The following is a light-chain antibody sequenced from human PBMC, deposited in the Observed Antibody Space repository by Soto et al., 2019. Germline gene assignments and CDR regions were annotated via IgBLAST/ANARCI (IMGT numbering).Light chain of an antibody. CDR2: SAS. CDR1: QAIGGY. CDR3: QQVDSYPRT. J-gene: IGKJ3*01. Sequence: IQLTQSPSSLSASVGDTVTITCRASQAIGGYFAWYQQRPGTAPKLLIYSASTLHSGVPSRFSGSGSGTDFTLTISSLQPEDFATYYCQQVDSYPRTFGPGTTVEI. V-gene: IGKV1-9*01.